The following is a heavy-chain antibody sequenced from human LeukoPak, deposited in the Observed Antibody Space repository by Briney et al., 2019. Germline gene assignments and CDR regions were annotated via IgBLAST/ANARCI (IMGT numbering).Heavy chain of an antibody. J-gene: IGHJ4*02. V-gene: IGHV3-7*01. CDR2: IKEDGSEK. Sequence: PGGSLRLSCAASGFTFSNYWINWARQAPGKGLEWVANIKEDGSEKYYVDSVKGRFTISRDNAKNSLYLQMNSLRAEDTAVYYCANVPTYYYDSSGYYYFWGQGTLVTVSS. CDR1: GFTFSNYW. CDR3: ANVPTYYYDSSGYYYF. D-gene: IGHD3-22*01.